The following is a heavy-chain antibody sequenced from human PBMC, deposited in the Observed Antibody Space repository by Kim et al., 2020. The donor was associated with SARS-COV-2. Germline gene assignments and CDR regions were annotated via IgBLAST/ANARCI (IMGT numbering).Heavy chain of an antibody. D-gene: IGHD3-16*01. CDR3: VGGPGGNGPEN. CDR2: INNDGSTT. V-gene: IGHV3-74*01. J-gene: IGHJ4*02. CDR1: GFTFSSYW. Sequence: GGSLRLSCAASGFTFSSYWMHWVRQAPGKGLVWVSRINNDGSTTGYADSVKGRFTISRDNAKNTLYLQMNSLRAEDTAVYYCVGGPGGNGPENWGQGTLVTVSS.